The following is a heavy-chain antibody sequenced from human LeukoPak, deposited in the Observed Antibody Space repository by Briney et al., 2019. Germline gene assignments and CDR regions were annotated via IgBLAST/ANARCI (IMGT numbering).Heavy chain of an antibody. CDR1: GFTFSSYW. Sequence: GGSLRLSCAASGFTFSSYWMIWVRQAPGKGLEWVANIKQDGSEKYYVDSVKGRFTISRENAKNSLFLHMDALRAEDTAMYYCARGNGDSPYRFLTYWGQGALVTVSS. CDR3: ARGNGDSPYRFLTY. V-gene: IGHV3-7*01. CDR2: IKQDGSEK. D-gene: IGHD4-17*01. J-gene: IGHJ4*02.